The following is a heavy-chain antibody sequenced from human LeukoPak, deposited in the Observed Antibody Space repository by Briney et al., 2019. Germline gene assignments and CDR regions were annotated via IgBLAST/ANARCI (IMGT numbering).Heavy chain of an antibody. V-gene: IGHV1-18*01. CDR3: ARAGYSGYELVFYYMDV. J-gene: IGHJ6*03. CDR2: INPYNGNT. D-gene: IGHD5-12*01. CDR1: GYTFTSYG. Sequence: ASVKVSCKASGYTFTSYGISWVRQAPGQGGEWMGWINPYNGNTNKAQKLQGRVTMTTDTSTSTAYMELRSLRSDDTAVYYCARAGYSGYELVFYYMDVWGKGTTVTVSS.